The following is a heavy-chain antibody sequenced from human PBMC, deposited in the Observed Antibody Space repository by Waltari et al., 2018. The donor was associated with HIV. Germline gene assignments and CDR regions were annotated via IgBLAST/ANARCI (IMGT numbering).Heavy chain of an antibody. Sequence: EVHLVESGGGLVQPGRSLRLSCKASGFNFGAYAVTWFRQAPGKVLEWVGFIRSKPYGGTREYAASVKGRFTISRDDSKNIAFLQMDSLKIEDTAVYYCARGVNLRCTGDCYSAYWGQGTLVTVSS. J-gene: IGHJ4*02. CDR2: IRSKPYGGTR. D-gene: IGHD2-21*02. CDR1: GFNFGAYA. CDR3: ARGVNLRCTGDCYSAY. V-gene: IGHV3-49*03.